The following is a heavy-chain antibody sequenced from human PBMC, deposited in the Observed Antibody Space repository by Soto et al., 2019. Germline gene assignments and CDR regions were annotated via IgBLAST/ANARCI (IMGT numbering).Heavy chain of an antibody. V-gene: IGHV1-18*01. CDR2: VSAYNGNT. Sequence: VNGDWKSAGYGITISRIGWGRQAKEQGLEWMGWVSAYNGNTNYAQKLQGRVTMTTDPSTSTAYMELRSLRSDDTAVYYCSIDPRDYDDRRGPRALHIWGQAPMVTAS. D-gene: IGHD3-22*01. CDR3: SIDPRDYDDRRGPRALHI. J-gene: IGHJ3*02. CDR1: GYGITISR.